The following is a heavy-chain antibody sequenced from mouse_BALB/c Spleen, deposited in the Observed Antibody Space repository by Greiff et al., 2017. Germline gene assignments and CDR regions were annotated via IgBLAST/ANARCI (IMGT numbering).Heavy chain of an antibody. J-gene: IGHJ1*01. CDR3: ARKYGNYWYFDV. CDR1: GYTFTDYN. CDR2: INPNNGGT. Sequence: VQLQQSGAELVKPGASVKIPCKASGYTFTDYNMDWVKQSHGKSLEWIGDINPNNGGTIYNQKFKGKATLTVDKSSSTAYMELRSLTSEDTAVYYCARKYGNYWYFDVWGAGTTVTVSS. D-gene: IGHD2-10*02. V-gene: IGHV1-18*01.